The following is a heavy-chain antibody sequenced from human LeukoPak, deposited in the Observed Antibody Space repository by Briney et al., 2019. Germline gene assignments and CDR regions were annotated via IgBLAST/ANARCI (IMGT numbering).Heavy chain of an antibody. J-gene: IGHJ4*02. Sequence: PGGSLRLSCAASGFTFSSYDMHWVRQAPGKGLEWVAVMWSDGSNKYHADSVKGRFTISRGSSKNTLYLQMNSLRAEDTAVYYCARNSALDYWGQGTLVTVSS. CDR3: ARNSALDY. D-gene: IGHD2/OR15-2a*01. CDR1: GFTFSSYD. CDR2: MWSDGSNK. V-gene: IGHV3-33*01.